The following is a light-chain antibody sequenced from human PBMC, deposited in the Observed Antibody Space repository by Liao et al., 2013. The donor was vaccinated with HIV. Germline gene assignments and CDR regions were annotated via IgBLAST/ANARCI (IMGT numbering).Light chain of an antibody. Sequence: SYELTQPPSVSVSPGQTATITCSGNKLGDRYASWYQQKPGQSPLLVIYQDIKRPSGIPERFSGSNSVNTATLTISGAQAIDEADYYCQTWDRTTYVFGSGTRVTVL. J-gene: IGLJ1*01. CDR2: QDI. CDR3: QTWDRTTYV. CDR1: KLGDRY. V-gene: IGLV3-1*01.